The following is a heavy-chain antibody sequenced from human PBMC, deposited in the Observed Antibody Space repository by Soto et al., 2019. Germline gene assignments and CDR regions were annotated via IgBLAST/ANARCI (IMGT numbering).Heavy chain of an antibody. J-gene: IGHJ6*02. CDR1: GGSISSYY. CDR3: ARGASGYFLERGRAGYGMDV. V-gene: IGHV4-59*01. CDR2: IYYSGST. D-gene: IGHD3-3*01. Sequence: PSETLSLTCTVSGGSISSYYWSWIRQPPGKGLEWIGDIYYSGSTNYNPSLKSRVTISVDTSKNQFSLKLSSVTAADTAVYYCARGASGYFLERGRAGYGMDVWGQGTTVTVSS.